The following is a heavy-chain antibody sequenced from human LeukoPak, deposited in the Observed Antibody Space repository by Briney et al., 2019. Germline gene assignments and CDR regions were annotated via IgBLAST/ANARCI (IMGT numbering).Heavy chain of an antibody. J-gene: IGHJ5*02. Sequence: PSETLSLTCTVSGGSISSSSYYWGWIRQPPGKGLEWIGSIYYSGSTYYNPSLKSRVTISVGTSKNQFSLKLSSVTAADTAVYYCARSNYYDSGPFDPWGQGTLVTVSS. D-gene: IGHD3-22*01. V-gene: IGHV4-39*01. CDR2: IYYSGST. CDR3: ARSNYYDSGPFDP. CDR1: GGSISSSSYY.